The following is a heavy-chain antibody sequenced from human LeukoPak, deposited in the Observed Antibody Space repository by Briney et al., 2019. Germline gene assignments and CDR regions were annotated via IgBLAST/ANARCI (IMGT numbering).Heavy chain of an antibody. V-gene: IGHV4-4*07. CDR2: IYTSGST. CDR1: GGSISSYY. J-gene: IGHJ6*03. D-gene: IGHD5-18*01. Sequence: SETLSLTCTVSGGSISSYYWSWIRQPAGKGLEWIGRIYTSGSTNYNPSLKSRVTMSVDTSKNQFSLKLSSVTAADTAVYYCARVESSYGVYYYYMDVWGKGTTVTISS. CDR3: ARVESSYGVYYYYMDV.